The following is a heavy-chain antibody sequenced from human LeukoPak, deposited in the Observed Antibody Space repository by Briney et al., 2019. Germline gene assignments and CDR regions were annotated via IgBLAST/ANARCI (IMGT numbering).Heavy chain of an antibody. CDR3: ARDRGPYDFWSGYPPYNWFDP. Sequence: SETLSLTCTVSGGSISSYYWSWIRQPPGKGPEWIGYIYYSGSTNYNPSLKSRVTISVDTSKNQFSLKLSSVTAADTAVYYCARDRGPYDFWSGYPPYNWFDPWGQGTLVTVSS. CDR1: GGSISSYY. V-gene: IGHV4-59*01. CDR2: IYYSGST. D-gene: IGHD3-3*01. J-gene: IGHJ5*02.